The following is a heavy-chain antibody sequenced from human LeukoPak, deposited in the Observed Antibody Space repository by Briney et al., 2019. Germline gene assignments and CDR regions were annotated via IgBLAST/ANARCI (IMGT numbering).Heavy chain of an antibody. CDR3: ARGNFGVASWFDP. V-gene: IGHV4-39*07. J-gene: IGHJ5*02. D-gene: IGHD3-3*01. CDR1: GGSISSSSYY. Sequence: PSETLSLTCTVSGGSISSSSYYWGWIRQPPGKGLEWIGSIYYSGSTYYNPSLKSRVTISVDTSENQFSLKLSSVTAADTAVYYCARGNFGVASWFDPSGQGTLVTVSS. CDR2: IYYSGST.